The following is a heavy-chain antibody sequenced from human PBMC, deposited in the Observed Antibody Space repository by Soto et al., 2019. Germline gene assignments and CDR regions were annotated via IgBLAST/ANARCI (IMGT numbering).Heavy chain of an antibody. CDR3: ARSITGTTSFDY. Sequence: EVQLVESGGDLVQPGGSLRLSCAASGFTFSDHYIDWVSRAPGKGLEWVGRSRDKGNSYSTDYAASVKGRFTISRDASKNSLYLQMNSLKTEDTALYYCARSITGTTSFDYWGQGTLVTVSS. CDR2: SRDKGNSYST. J-gene: IGHJ4*02. CDR1: GFTFSDHY. D-gene: IGHD1-7*01. V-gene: IGHV3-72*01.